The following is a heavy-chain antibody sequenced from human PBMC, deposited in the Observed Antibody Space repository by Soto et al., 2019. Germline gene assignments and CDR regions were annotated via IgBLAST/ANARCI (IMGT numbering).Heavy chain of an antibody. J-gene: IGHJ4*02. D-gene: IGHD3-9*01. CDR1: GFTFNSFA. CDR2: ISYDGSSK. CDR3: ARDGADDTWQRRYVFDF. V-gene: IGHV3-30*04. Sequence: QVHLVESGGGVVQPGRSLRLSCAASGFTFNSFAMHWVRQAPGKGLQWVALISYDGSSKYYADSVKGRFTISSHNSKNTLQLQRNSTRPEDTAVYSCARDGADDTWQRRYVFDFWGLGTLVTVSS.